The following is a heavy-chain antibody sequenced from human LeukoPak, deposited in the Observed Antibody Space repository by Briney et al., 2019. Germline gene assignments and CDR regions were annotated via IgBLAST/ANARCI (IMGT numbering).Heavy chain of an antibody. J-gene: IGHJ3*02. D-gene: IGHD6-6*01. CDR2: IYSGGST. Sequence: GGSLRLSCAASGFTVSSNYMSWVRQAPGKGLEWVSVIYSGGSTYYADSVKGRFTISRDNSKNTLYLQMNSLRAEDTAVYYCASQYSSSSPDDAFDIWGQGTMVTVSS. V-gene: IGHV3-53*01. CDR3: ASQYSSSSPDDAFDI. CDR1: GFTVSSNY.